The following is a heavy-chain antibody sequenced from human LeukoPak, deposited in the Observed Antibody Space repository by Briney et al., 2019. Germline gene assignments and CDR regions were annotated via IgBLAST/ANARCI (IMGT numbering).Heavy chain of an antibody. CDR3: ARDHHGSGSYGAYYYGMDV. Sequence: SETLSLTCTVSGGSISSGGYYWSWIRQHPGKGLEWIGYIYYSGSTYYNPSLKSRVTISVDTSKNQFSLKLSSVTAADTAVYYCARDHHGSGSYGAYYYGMDVWGQGPTVTVSS. J-gene: IGHJ6*02. D-gene: IGHD3-10*01. CDR1: GGSISSGGYY. CDR2: IYYSGST. V-gene: IGHV4-31*03.